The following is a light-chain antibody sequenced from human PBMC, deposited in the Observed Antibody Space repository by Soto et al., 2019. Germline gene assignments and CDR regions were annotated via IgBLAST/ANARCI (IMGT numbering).Light chain of an antibody. CDR3: QQYVSSVT. J-gene: IGKJ1*01. CDR1: QSFYSTF. CDR2: GAS. V-gene: IGKV3-20*01. Sequence: ENVLKQSPGSLSLSPRERATLSCRASQSFYSTFFAWYQQKPGQAPRLLSYGASNRATGIPDRFSGSGSGTDFTLTISRLEPEDFAVHYCQQYVSSVTFGQGTKVEIK.